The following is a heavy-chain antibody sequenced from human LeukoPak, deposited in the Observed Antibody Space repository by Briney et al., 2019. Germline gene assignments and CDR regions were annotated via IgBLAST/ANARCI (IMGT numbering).Heavy chain of an antibody. Sequence: GASVRVSFKASGYTFTNYGITWVRQAPGQGLEWMGWISPYKGDRNYAQSLQGRVTMTTDTSTSTAYMEVRSLRSDDTAVYYCATEGGWQPTDYGDNVYWGRGTLVTVSS. D-gene: IGHD4-17*01. CDR3: ATEGGWQPTDYGDNVY. V-gene: IGHV1-18*01. J-gene: IGHJ4*02. CDR1: GYTFTNYG. CDR2: ISPYKGDR.